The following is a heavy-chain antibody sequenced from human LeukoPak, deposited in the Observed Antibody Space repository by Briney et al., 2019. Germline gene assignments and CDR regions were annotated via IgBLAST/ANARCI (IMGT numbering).Heavy chain of an antibody. CDR1: GYTFTGYY. CDR2: INPNSGGT. CDR3: ARGAADFWSGYNQYYFDY. D-gene: IGHD3-3*01. V-gene: IGHV1-2*02. J-gene: IGHJ4*02. Sequence: ASVKVSCKASGYTFTGYYMHWVRQAPGQGLEWMGWINPNSGGTNYAQKFQGRVTMTGDTSISTAYMELSRLRSDDTAVYYCARGAADFWSGYNQYYFDYWGQGTLVTVSS.